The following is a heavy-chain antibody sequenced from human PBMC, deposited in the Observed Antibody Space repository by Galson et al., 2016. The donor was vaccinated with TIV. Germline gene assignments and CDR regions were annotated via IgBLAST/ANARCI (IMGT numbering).Heavy chain of an antibody. CDR1: GASITDSY. Sequence: ETLSLTCTVSGASITDSYWSWIRQPAGKGLEWIGRMYIPGNINYNPSLGNRVSMSADTSNNQFSLELSSVTAADTAVYYCAKDWWVTYTDRPFFDFWGQGILVTVSS. D-gene: IGHD2-15*01. J-gene: IGHJ4*02. CDR2: MYIPGNI. CDR3: AKDWWVTYTDRPFFDF. V-gene: IGHV4-4*07.